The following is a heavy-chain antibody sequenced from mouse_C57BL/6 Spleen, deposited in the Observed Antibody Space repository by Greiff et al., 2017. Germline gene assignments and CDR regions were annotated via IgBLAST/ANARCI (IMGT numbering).Heavy chain of an antibody. Sequence: EVHLVESGPGLAKPSQTLSLTCSVTGYSITSDYWNWIRKFPGNKLEYMGYISYSGSTYYNPSLKSRISITRDTSKNQYYLQLNSVTTEDTATYYCARRSPSYYDYDNYAMDYWGQGTSVTVSS. V-gene: IGHV3-8*01. J-gene: IGHJ4*01. CDR1: GYSITSDY. CDR3: ARRSPSYYDYDNYAMDY. CDR2: ISYSGST. D-gene: IGHD2-4*01.